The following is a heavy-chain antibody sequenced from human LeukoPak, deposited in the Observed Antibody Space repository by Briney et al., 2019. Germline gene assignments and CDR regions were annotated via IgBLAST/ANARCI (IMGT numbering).Heavy chain of an antibody. V-gene: IGHV4-34*01. D-gene: IGHD3-9*01. J-gene: IGHJ4*02. Sequence: PSETLSLTCAVYGGSFSGYYWSWIRQPPGKGLEWIGEINHSGSTNYNPSLKSRVTISVDTSKNQFSLKLSSVTAADTAVYYCAREQRYFDWLLSNHFDYWGQGTLVTVSS. CDR2: INHSGST. CDR1: GGSFSGYY. CDR3: AREQRYFDWLLSNHFDY.